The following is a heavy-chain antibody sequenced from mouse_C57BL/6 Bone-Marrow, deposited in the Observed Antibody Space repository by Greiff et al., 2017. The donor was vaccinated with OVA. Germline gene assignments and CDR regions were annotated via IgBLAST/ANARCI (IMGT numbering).Heavy chain of an antibody. Sequence: VMLVESGAELAKPGASVKLSCKASGYTFTSYWMHWVKQRPGKGLEWIGYINPSSGYTKYNQKFKDKATLTADKSSSTAYMQLSSLTSQYSAVSFCARTVVAAYWGPGTTLTVSS. V-gene: IGHV1-7*01. J-gene: IGHJ2*01. CDR2: INPSSGYT. CDR1: GYTFTSYW. D-gene: IGHD1-1*01. CDR3: ARTVVAAY.